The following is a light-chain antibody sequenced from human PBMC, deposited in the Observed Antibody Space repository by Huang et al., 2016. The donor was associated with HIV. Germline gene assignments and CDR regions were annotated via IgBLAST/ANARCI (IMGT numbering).Light chain of an antibody. J-gene: IGKJ2*03. CDR1: QSVTSNY. CDR2: AAS. V-gene: IGKV3-20*01. Sequence: EIVLTQSPGTLSLSPGERATLSCRASQSVTSNYLAWYQHKPGQAPRFLLYAASRRATGIPDRFSGSGSGTDFTLTISRLEPEDFAVYYRHHYGGSPPYSFGQGTKLEIK. CDR3: HHYGGSPPYS.